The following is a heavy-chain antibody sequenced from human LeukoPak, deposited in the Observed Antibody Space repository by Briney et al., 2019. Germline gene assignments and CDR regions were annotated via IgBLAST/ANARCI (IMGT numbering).Heavy chain of an antibody. D-gene: IGHD6-19*01. CDR1: GYTFTSYG. Sequence: VASVKVSCRASGYTFTSYGISWVRQAPGQGLEWMGWISAYNGNTNYAQKLQGRVTMTTDTSTSTVYMELRSLRSDDTAVYYCARDLVPKYSSGWLASGYWGQGTLVTVSS. J-gene: IGHJ4*02. V-gene: IGHV1-18*04. CDR3: ARDLVPKYSSGWLASGY. CDR2: ISAYNGNT.